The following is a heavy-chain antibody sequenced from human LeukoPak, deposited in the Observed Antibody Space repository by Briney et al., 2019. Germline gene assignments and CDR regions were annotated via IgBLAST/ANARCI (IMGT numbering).Heavy chain of an antibody. D-gene: IGHD3-10*01. CDR1: GYSFSTYW. CDR3: ARGRGPYYMDV. CDR2: FYPGDSDT. Sequence: GESPKISCKGSGYSFSTYWIAWVRQMPGKGLEWMGIFYPGDSDTRYSPSFQGQVTISADKSISTAYLQWSSLKASDTAMYYCARGRGPYYMDVWGKGTTVTVSS. V-gene: IGHV5-51*01. J-gene: IGHJ6*03.